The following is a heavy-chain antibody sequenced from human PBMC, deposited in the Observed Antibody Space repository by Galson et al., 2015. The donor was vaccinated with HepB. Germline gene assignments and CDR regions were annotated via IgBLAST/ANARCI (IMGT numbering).Heavy chain of an antibody. CDR1: GYSIDNYG. CDR2: ISVYNGNR. CDR3: ARYSSSRNSYGMDV. J-gene: IGHJ6*02. Sequence: CKASGYSIDNYGFIWVRQAPGQGLEWMGWISVYNGNRDYAQKVQDRVTMTTDRSIGSAYMELRSLRSDDTAVYYFARYSSSRNSYGMDVWGQGTTVTVSS. V-gene: IGHV1-18*04. D-gene: IGHD1-26*01.